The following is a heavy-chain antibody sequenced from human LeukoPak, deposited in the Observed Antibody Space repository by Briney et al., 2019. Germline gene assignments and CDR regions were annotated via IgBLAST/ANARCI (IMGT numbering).Heavy chain of an antibody. D-gene: IGHD1-14*01. V-gene: IGHV3-33*01. CDR2: IWHDGSNK. CDR1: GFTFSSFG. Sequence: GGSLRLSCAGSGFTFSSFGIHWVRQAPGKGLEWVAVIWHDGSNKYYADSVQGRFTISRDNSKNTLYLQMNSLRVEDSAIYYCARDQLSETFDIWGQGTMVTVSS. J-gene: IGHJ3*02. CDR3: ARDQLSETFDI.